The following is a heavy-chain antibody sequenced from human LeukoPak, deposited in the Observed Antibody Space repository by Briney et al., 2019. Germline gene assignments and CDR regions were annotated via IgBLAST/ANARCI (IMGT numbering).Heavy chain of an antibody. CDR3: ARDQTLLWFGEPPYGMDV. D-gene: IGHD3-10*01. J-gene: IGHJ6*02. CDR1: GFTFKTYS. V-gene: IGHV3-21*04. Sequence: GGSLRLSCVVSGFTFKTYSMNWVRQAPGKGLEWVSSISSGGTYVDYADSVKGRFTISRDNAKNSLYLQMNSLRAEDTAVYYCARDQTLLWFGEPPYGMDVWGQGTTVTVSS. CDR2: ISSGGTYV.